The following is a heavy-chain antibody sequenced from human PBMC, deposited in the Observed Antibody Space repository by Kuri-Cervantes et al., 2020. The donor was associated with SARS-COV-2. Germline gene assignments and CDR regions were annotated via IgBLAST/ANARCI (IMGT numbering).Heavy chain of an antibody. V-gene: IGHV4-34*01. CDR1: GGSFSGYY. Sequence: SETLSLTCAVFGGSFSGYYWSWIRQSPGKGLEWIGKINHSGSTNYNPSLSSRVTISVDMSKNQFSLRLISVTAADTAMYYCARQLRTRAFDIWGQGTMVTVSS. J-gene: IGHJ3*02. CDR3: ARQLRTRAFDI. CDR2: INHSGST. D-gene: IGHD3-3*01.